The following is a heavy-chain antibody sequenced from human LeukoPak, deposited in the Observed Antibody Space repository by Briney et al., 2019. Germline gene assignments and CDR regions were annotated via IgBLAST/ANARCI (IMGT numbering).Heavy chain of an antibody. Sequence: KPSETLSLTCAVYGGSFSGYYWSWIRQPPGKGLEWIGEINHSGSTNSNPSLKSRVAISLDTSKNHFSLKLSSVTAADTAVYYCARAKKRSGRSRNFYLDVWGKGTTVTVSS. V-gene: IGHV4-34*01. CDR2: INHSGST. CDR1: GGSFSGYY. J-gene: IGHJ6*03. D-gene: IGHD1-26*01. CDR3: ARAKKRSGRSRNFYLDV.